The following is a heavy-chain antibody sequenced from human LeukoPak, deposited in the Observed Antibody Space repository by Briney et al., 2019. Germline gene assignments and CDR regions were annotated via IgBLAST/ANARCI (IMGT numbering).Heavy chain of an antibody. Sequence: GGSLRLSCAASGFTFSSYAMSWVRQAPGKGLEWVSAISGSGGSTYYADSVKGRFTTSRDNSKNTLYLQMNSLRAEDTAVYYCANSMVRGNFDYWGQGTLVTVSS. CDR1: GFTFSSYA. D-gene: IGHD3-10*01. CDR2: ISGSGGST. CDR3: ANSMVRGNFDY. V-gene: IGHV3-23*01. J-gene: IGHJ4*02.